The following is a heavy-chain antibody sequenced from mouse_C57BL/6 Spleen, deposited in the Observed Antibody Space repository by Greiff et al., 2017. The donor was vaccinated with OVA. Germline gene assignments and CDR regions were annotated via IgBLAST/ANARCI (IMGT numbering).Heavy chain of an antibody. J-gene: IGHJ1*03. V-gene: IGHV14-3*01. D-gene: IGHD1-1*01. Sequence: EVQLQQPVAELVRPGASVKLSCTASGFTFTNTYMHWVKQRPEQGLEWIGRIDPANGYTKYAPKFQGKATITADPSSNTAYLQLSSLTSEDTAIYYCARLYYYGSKRYFDVWGTGTTVTVSS. CDR1: GFTFTNTY. CDR2: IDPANGYT. CDR3: ARLYYYGSKRYFDV.